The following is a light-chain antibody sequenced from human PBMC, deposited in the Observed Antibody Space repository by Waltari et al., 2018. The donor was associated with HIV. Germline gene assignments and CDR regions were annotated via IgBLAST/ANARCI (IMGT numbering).Light chain of an antibody. CDR2: DVN. J-gene: IGLJ1*01. CDR1: SRDVGGYEY. CDR3: CSYGGSGTSV. Sequence: QPALTQPASVSGSPGQSITISCAGTSRDVGGYEYVSWYQEHPGKAPKLIIFDVNKQPVVVSYRLSGAKASNPASLTISGLQAEDEADYYCCSYGGSGTSVFGSGTKVTVL. V-gene: IGLV2-23*02.